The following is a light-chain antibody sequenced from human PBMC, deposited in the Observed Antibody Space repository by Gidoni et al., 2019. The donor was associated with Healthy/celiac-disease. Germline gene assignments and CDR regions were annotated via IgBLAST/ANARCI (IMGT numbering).Light chain of an antibody. CDR3: QQYDDLPT. CDR2: DAS. CDR1: QDISNY. V-gene: IGKV1-33*01. J-gene: IGKJ2*01. Sequence: DIQLTQSPSSLSASVGDRVTIPCQANQDISNYLTWYQQKPRKATKLLIYDASMLETGVPSMFSRGGSGTDITFIISSLQPEVIASYYYQQYDDLPTFGQGTKLEIK.